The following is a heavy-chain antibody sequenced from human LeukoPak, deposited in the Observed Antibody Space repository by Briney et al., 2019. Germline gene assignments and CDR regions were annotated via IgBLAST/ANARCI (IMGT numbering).Heavy chain of an antibody. CDR1: GFTFSSFW. D-gene: IGHD6-13*01. CDR2: IKQDGSKK. Sequence: GGSLRLSCAASGFTFSSFWMNWVRQAPGKGLEWVANIKQDGSKKYYVDSVEGRFTISRDNAKNSLHLQMNSLRDEDTAVYYCARGGYSSSWFDFWGQGTLVTVSS. CDR3: ARGGYSSSWFDF. J-gene: IGHJ4*02. V-gene: IGHV3-7*01.